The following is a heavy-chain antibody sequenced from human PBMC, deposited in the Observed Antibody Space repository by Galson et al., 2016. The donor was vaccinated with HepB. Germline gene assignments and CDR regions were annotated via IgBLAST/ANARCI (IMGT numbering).Heavy chain of an antibody. CDR3: ARNTNLVRGPLDY. Sequence: SLRLSCAASGFIFKNYNMNWVRQVPGKGLEWLSYISFSGGVIYYADSVRGRFNISRDNAQNSLYLHMDGLRDDDTAMYFWARNTNLVRGPLDYWGQVALVIVPS. CDR1: GFIFKNYN. D-gene: IGHD3-10*01. CDR2: ISFSGGVI. V-gene: IGHV3-48*02. J-gene: IGHJ4*02.